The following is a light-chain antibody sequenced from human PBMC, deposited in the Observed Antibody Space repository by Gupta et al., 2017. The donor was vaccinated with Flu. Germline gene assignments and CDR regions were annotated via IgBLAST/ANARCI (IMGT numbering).Light chain of an antibody. CDR2: TVS. V-gene: IGKV1-39*01. Sequence: DIRTTQSPSPLSASVGDRATITCRTSQFIDNYLNWYQQKPGKAPNLLIYTVSNLQSGVPSRFSGRGSGTDFTLTITSLQPEDSATYYCQQAYITPLIFGGGTKVEIK. CDR3: QQAYITPLI. CDR1: QFIDNY. J-gene: IGKJ4*01.